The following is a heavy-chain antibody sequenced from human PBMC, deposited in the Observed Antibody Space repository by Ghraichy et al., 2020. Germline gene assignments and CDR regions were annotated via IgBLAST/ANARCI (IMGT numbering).Heavy chain of an antibody. CDR2: IYYSGST. D-gene: IGHD3-9*01. CDR3: ARVAQYYDILTGYYSGYYFDY. Sequence: SETLSLTCTVSGGSISSGDYYWSWIRQPPGKGLEWIGYIYYSGSTYYNPSLKSRVTISVDTSKNQFSLKLSSVTAADTAVYYCARVAQYYDILTGYYSGYYFDYWGHGTLVTGSS. J-gene: IGHJ4*01. V-gene: IGHV4-30-4*01. CDR1: GGSISSGDYY.